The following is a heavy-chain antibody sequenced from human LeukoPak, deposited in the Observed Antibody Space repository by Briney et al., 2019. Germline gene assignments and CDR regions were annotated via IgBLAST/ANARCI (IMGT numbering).Heavy chain of an antibody. J-gene: IGHJ4*02. CDR1: GYTFSNYG. D-gene: IGHD6-19*01. V-gene: IGHV1-18*01. CDR2: ISSYNDNT. CDR3: ARAGPEQWLVRSFDY. Sequence: ASVKVSCKASGYTFSNYGISWVRQAPGQGLEWMGWISSYNDNTNYAQKLQGRVTMTTDTSTSTAYMELRSLRSDDTAVYYCARAGPEQWLVRSFDYWGQGTLVTVSS.